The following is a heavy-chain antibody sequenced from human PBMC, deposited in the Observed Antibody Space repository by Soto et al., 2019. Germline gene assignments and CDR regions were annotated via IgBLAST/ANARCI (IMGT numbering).Heavy chain of an antibody. CDR2: INGDGRNT. J-gene: IGHJ5*01. CDR3: ARDFTACGSDAKWFYF. D-gene: IGHD2-21*01. V-gene: IGHV3-74*01. Sequence: PAESLTLSCAVSGFIFSSYWMHWVRHAPGKGPVWVGRINGDGRNTRYNASVKSRFTIFRDNAKNKLSLQMASLRAADTAVYYCARDFTACGSDAKWFYFWGQGSVVTVS. CDR1: GFIFSSYW.